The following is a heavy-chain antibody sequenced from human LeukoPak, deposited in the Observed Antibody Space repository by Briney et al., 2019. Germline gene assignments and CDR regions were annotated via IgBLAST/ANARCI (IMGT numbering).Heavy chain of an antibody. Sequence: PGGSLRLSCAASGFTFSSYAMNWVRQAPGKGLEWVSAITGSGANTYNADSVKGRFTISRDNSNNTLYLQINSLRVEDTAVYYCAKSPTWGWTSYFDYWGQGTLVTVSS. J-gene: IGHJ4*02. CDR1: GFTFSSYA. D-gene: IGHD7-27*01. CDR3: AKSPTWGWTSYFDY. CDR2: ITGSGANT. V-gene: IGHV3-23*01.